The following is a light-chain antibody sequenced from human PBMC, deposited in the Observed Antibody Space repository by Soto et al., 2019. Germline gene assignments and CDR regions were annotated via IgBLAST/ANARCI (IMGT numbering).Light chain of an antibody. V-gene: IGLV3-21*02. CDR2: DDS. CDR3: QVWDSSSDHVV. Sequence: SYELTQPPSVSVVPGQTARITCGGTNIGSKSVHWYQQKPGQAPVLVVYDDSDRPSGIPERFSGSNSGNTATLTISRVEAGDEADYYCQVWDSSSDHVVFGGGTKLTVL. CDR1: NIGSKS. J-gene: IGLJ2*01.